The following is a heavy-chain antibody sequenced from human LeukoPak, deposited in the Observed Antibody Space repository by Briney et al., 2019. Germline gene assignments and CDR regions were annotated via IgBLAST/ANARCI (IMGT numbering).Heavy chain of an antibody. CDR1: GYSFSSYG. J-gene: IGHJ4*02. CDR3: ARVPSGGPFDY. CDR2: ISAYNGIT. Sequence: GASVKVSCKASGYSFSSYGISWVRQAPGQGLEWMGWISAYNGITNYAQRLQGRVTMTTDTSTSTVYMELRSLTSDDTAVYYCARVPSGGPFDYWGQGTLVTVSS. D-gene: IGHD2-15*01. V-gene: IGHV1-18*01.